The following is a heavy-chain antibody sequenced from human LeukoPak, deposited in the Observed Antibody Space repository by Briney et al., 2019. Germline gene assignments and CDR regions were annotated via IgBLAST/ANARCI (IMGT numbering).Heavy chain of an antibody. D-gene: IGHD4-17*01. J-gene: IGHJ4*02. CDR1: GYTFTTFW. V-gene: IGHV5-51*01. CDR2: IYPGDSDT. CDR3: ARHAEDYGDYVGFDY. Sequence: GESLKISCKGSGYTFTTFWIAWVRQMPRKGLEWMGIIYPGDSDTRYSPSFQGQVTISADKSISTAYPQWSSLKASDTAMYYCARHAEDYGDYVGFDYWGQGTLVTVSS.